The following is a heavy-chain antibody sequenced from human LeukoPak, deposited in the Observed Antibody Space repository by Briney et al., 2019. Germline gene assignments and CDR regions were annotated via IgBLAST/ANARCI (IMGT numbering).Heavy chain of an antibody. CDR3: ARPGYCSGGSCFNAAEYFQH. J-gene: IGHJ1*01. Sequence: ASVKVSCKASGYTFTSYGISWVRQAPGQGLEWMGWISAYNGNTNYAQKLQGRVTITADKSTSTAYMELSSLRSEDTAVYYCARPGYCSGGSCFNAAEYFQHWGQGTLVTVSS. CDR1: GYTFTSYG. D-gene: IGHD2-15*01. V-gene: IGHV1-18*01. CDR2: ISAYNGNT.